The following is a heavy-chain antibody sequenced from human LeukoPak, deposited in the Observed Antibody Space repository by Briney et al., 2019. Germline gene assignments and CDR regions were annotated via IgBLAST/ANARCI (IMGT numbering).Heavy chain of an antibody. V-gene: IGHV4-39*01. Sequence: PSQTLSLTCVVSGGSISRGDYYWGWIRQPPGRGLEWIGSIYYSGSIYYHPSLKRRVTPSVDPSKNQFSLKLTYVTAGQPAVFYCARHRYVACAFDFQGKGTMATASS. CDR3: ARHRYVACAFDF. D-gene: IGHD3-16*01. CDR2: IYYSGSI. CDR1: GGSISRGDYY. J-gene: IGHJ3*01.